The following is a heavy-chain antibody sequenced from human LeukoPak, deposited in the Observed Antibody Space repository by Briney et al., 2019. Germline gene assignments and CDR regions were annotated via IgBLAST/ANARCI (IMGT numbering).Heavy chain of an antibody. D-gene: IGHD4/OR15-4a*01. V-gene: IGHV3-23*01. CDR1: GFTFSIYA. CDR2: ISGSGGST. CDR3: ARDPDYEGYFDY. Sequence: GGSLRLSCAASGFTFSIYAMSWVRQAPGKGLEWVSAISGSGGSTYYADSVKGRFTISRDNSKSTLYLQMDSLRAEDTAVYYCARDPDYEGYFDYWGQGTLVTVSS. J-gene: IGHJ4*02.